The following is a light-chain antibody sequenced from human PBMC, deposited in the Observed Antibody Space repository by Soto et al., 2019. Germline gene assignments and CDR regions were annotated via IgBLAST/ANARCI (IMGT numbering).Light chain of an antibody. CDR2: KAS. CDR3: QQYNSYST. Sequence: DIQMTQSPSTLSGSVGDRVTITCRASQTISSWLAWYRQKPGKAPKLLIYKASTLKSGVPSRFSGSGSGTEFTLTISSLQPDDFATYYCQQYNSYSTFGQGTRLEIK. J-gene: IGKJ5*01. V-gene: IGKV1-5*03. CDR1: QTISSW.